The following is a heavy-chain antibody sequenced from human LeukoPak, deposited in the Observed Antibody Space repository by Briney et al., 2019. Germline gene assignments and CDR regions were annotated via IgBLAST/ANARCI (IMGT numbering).Heavy chain of an antibody. D-gene: IGHD3/OR15-3a*01. CDR1: GGSISSSNYY. CDR2: IYYSGTT. CDR3: ARANPDGEDWQYYFDY. V-gene: IGHV4-39*07. Sequence: SETLSLTCTVSGGSISSSNYYWGWIRQPPGKGLEWIGGIYYSGTTYYNPSLKSRVTISVDTSKNQFSLKLSSVTAADTAVYYCARANPDGEDWQYYFDYWGQGTLVTVSS. J-gene: IGHJ4*02.